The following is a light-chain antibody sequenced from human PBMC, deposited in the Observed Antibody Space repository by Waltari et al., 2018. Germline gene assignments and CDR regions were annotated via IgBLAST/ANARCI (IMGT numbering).Light chain of an antibody. J-gene: IGKJ1*01. CDR2: AAS. Sequence: SCGASQSISKDLVWYQQRPGHAPRLLIYAASTRATGIPDRFSGSGFGTDFTLTISRLEPEDFAMYYCQNHERLPATFGQGTKVEIK. CDR1: QSISKD. V-gene: IGKV3-11*01. CDR3: QNHERLPAT.